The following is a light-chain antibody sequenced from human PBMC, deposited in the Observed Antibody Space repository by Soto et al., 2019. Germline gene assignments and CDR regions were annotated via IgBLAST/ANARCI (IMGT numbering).Light chain of an antibody. CDR2: GAS. V-gene: IGKV3-20*01. CDR1: QSVSSSY. Sequence: EIVLTQSPGTLSLSPGERATLSCRASQSVSSSYLAWYQQKPGQAPRLLIYGASSRATGIPDRFSGSGSGTDFTLTISRLETEDFAVDYCQQYGSSRTFGQGTKVDIK. J-gene: IGKJ1*01. CDR3: QQYGSSRT.